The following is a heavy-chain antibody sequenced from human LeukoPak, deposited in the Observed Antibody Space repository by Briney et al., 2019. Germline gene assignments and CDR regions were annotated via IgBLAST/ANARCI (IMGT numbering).Heavy chain of an antibody. V-gene: IGHV3-48*04. Sequence: GGSLRLSCAASGLTFSSYSMNWVRQSPGKGLEWVSYISSSSSTIYYADSVKGRFTISRDNAKNSLYLQMNSLRAEVMAVYYCARIDSGYDGGSDYWGQGTLVTVS. CDR2: ISSSSSTI. J-gene: IGHJ4*02. CDR1: GLTFSSYS. D-gene: IGHD5-12*01. CDR3: ARIDSGYDGGSDY.